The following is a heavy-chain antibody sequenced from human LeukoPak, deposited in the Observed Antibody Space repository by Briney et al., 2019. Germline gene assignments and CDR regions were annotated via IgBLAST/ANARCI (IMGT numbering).Heavy chain of an antibody. J-gene: IGHJ4*02. CDR2: IYSGGST. CDR1: GFTFSDHY. CDR3: AKYGMLAAEDC. V-gene: IGHV3-66*01. Sequence: PGGSLRLSCAASGFTFSDHYMTWVRQAPGKGLEWVSLIYSGGSTYYADSVKGRFTISRDNSKNTLYLQMNSLRAEDTAVYYCAKYGMLAAEDCWGQGTLVTVSS. D-gene: IGHD6-19*01.